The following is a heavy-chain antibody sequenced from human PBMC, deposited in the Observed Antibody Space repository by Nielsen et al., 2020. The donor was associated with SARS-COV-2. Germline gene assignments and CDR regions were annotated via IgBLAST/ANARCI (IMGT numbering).Heavy chain of an antibody. CDR1: GFTFSSYG. J-gene: IGHJ2*01. D-gene: IGHD5-18*01. CDR3: AKVAGTAPVVFWHFDL. CDR2: IWYDGSNK. V-gene: IGHV3-33*08. Sequence: GESLKISCAASGFTFSSYGMHWVRQAPGKGLEWVAVIWYDGSNKYYADSVKGRFTISRANGRNILYLQMTNVRVDDTAVYFCAKVAGTAPVVFWHFDLWGRGTLVSVSS.